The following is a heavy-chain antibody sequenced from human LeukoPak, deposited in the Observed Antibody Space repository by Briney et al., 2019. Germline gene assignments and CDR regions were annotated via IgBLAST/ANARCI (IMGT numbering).Heavy chain of an antibody. CDR2: INPNSGGT. D-gene: IGHD6-6*01. V-gene: IGHV1-2*02. J-gene: IGHJ4*02. CDR1: GYTFTDYH. Sequence: GASVKVSCKGSGYTFTDYHVHWVRQAPGQGLEWMGWINPNSGGTNYAGKFQGRVTVTSDTSISTAYMELSGLRSDDTAVYYCARRHTDSSEGFDCWGQGTLVTVSS. CDR3: ARRHTDSSEGFDC.